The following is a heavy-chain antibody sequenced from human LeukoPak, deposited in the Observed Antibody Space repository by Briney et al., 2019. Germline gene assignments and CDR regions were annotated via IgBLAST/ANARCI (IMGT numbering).Heavy chain of an antibody. J-gene: IGHJ6*03. CDR1: GGSFGGYY. V-gene: IGHV4-34*01. CDR3: ARGRRGYCRGGSCHTSWLNNPYPYMDV. D-gene: IGHD2-15*01. CDR2: INHSGST. Sequence: PSETLSLTCAVYGGSFGGYYWSWIRQPPGKGLEWIGEINHSGSTNYNPSLKNRVTISVDTSKNQFALKLSSVNAADTAVYYSARGRRGYCRGGSCHTSWLNNPYPYMDVWGKGTTVTVSS.